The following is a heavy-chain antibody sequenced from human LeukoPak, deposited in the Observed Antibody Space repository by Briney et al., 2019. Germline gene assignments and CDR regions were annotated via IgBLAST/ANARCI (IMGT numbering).Heavy chain of an antibody. CDR1: GGSISSYY. Sequence: SETLSLTCTVSGGSISSYYWSWIRQPPGKGLEWIGYIYYSGSTNYNPSLKSRVTISVDTSKNQFSLKLSSVTAADTAVYYCARDSGYSGYDWNYYYYMDVWGKGTTVTVSS. D-gene: IGHD5-12*01. CDR2: IYYSGST. V-gene: IGHV4-59*01. J-gene: IGHJ6*03. CDR3: ARDSGYSGYDWNYYYYMDV.